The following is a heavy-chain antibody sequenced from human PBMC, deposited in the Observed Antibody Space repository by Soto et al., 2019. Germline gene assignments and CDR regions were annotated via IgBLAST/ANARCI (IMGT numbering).Heavy chain of an antibody. Sequence: PSETLSLTCTVSGGSISSSSYYWGWIRQPPGKGLEWIGSIYYSGSTYYNPSLKSRVTISVDTSKNQFSLKLSSVTAADTAVYYCARPATYSSGWYISPDGAFDIWGQGTMVT. CDR2: IYYSGST. V-gene: IGHV4-39*01. CDR1: GGSISSSSYY. J-gene: IGHJ3*02. CDR3: ARPATYSSGWYISPDGAFDI. D-gene: IGHD6-19*01.